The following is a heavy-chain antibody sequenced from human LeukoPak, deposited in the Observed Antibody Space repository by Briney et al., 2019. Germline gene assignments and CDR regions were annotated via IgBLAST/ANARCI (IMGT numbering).Heavy chain of an antibody. J-gene: IGHJ3*02. V-gene: IGHV1-69*13. CDR1: GGTFSSYA. CDR3: AREQAVAGTFAFDI. Sequence: SVKVSCKASGGTFSSYAISWVRQAPGQGLAWMGGIIPIFGTANYAQKFQGRVTITADESTSTAYMELSSLRSEDTAVYYCAREQAVAGTFAFDIWGQGTMVTVSS. D-gene: IGHD6-19*01. CDR2: IIPIFGTA.